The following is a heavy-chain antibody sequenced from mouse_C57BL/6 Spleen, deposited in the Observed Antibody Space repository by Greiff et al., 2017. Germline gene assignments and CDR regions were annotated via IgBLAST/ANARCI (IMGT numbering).Heavy chain of an antibody. CDR2: IYPGDGDT. CDR3: AITTPPAGYLDV. D-gene: IGHD1-1*01. Sequence: QVQLQQSGAELVKPGASVKISCKASGYAFSSYWMNWVKQRPGKGLEWIGQIYPGDGDTNYNGKFKGKATLTADKSSSTAYMQLSSLTSEDSAVYFCAITTPPAGYLDVWGTGTTVTVSS. CDR1: GYAFSSYW. J-gene: IGHJ1*03. V-gene: IGHV1-80*01.